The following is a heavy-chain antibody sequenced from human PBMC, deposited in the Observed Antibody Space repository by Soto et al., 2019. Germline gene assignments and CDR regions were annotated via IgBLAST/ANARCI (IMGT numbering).Heavy chain of an antibody. D-gene: IGHD3-3*01. Sequence: ASVKVSCKASGYTFTSYYIHWVRQAPGQGLEWMGIINPTGGSTTYAQKFQGRVTMARDTSTSTVYMELSSLTSEDTAVYYCARSGGYFWSAPTGDWFDPWGQGTLVTVSS. CDR2: INPTGGST. CDR1: GYTFTSYY. V-gene: IGHV1-46*01. CDR3: ARSGGYFWSAPTGDWFDP. J-gene: IGHJ5*02.